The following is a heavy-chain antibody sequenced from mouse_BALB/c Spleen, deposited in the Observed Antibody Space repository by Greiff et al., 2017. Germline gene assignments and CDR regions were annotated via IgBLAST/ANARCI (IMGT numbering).Heavy chain of an antibody. V-gene: IGHV1-7*01. Sequence: QVQLQPSGAELAKPGASVKMSCKASGYTFPSYWMHWVKHRPGQGLEWIGYINPSTGYTEYNQKFKDKATLTADKSSSTAYMQLSSLTSEDSAVYYCARYDGYYGYFDVWGAGTTGTVSS. CDR3: ARYDGYYGYFDV. D-gene: IGHD2-3*01. CDR2: INPSTGYT. J-gene: IGHJ1*01. CDR1: GYTFPSYW.